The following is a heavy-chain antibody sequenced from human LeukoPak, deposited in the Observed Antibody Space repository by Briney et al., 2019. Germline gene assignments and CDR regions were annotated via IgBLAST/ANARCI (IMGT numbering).Heavy chain of an antibody. CDR3: ARDQMATKFGFDY. J-gene: IGHJ4*02. CDR2: IWYDGSNK. D-gene: IGHD5-24*01. Sequence: PGRSLRLSCAASGFTFSSYGMHWGRQAPGERLEWAAVIWYDGSNKYYADSVKGRFTISRDNSKNTLYLQMNSLRAEDTAVYYCARDQMATKFGFDYWGQGTLVTVSS. V-gene: IGHV3-33*01. CDR1: GFTFSSYG.